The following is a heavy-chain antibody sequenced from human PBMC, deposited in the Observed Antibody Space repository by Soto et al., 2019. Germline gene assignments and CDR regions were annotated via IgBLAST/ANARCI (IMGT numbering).Heavy chain of an antibody. CDR1: GFTFGHFA. CDR2: IRNKTFGGTS. Sequence: EVQMVESGGGLVQPGRSLRLSCTGSGFTFGHFAMTWFRQSPGKGLEWLGVIRNKTFGGTSEYAASVKGRFTISRDDSKRIAYLQMNNLKAEDTDVYYCTPDFWSGIYSPDGMDVWGQGTTVTVSS. D-gene: IGHD3-3*01. CDR3: TPDFWSGIYSPDGMDV. V-gene: IGHV3-49*03. J-gene: IGHJ6*02.